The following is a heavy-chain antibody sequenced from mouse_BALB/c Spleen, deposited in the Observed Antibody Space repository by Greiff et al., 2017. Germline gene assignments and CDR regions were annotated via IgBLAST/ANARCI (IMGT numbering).Heavy chain of an antibody. J-gene: IGHJ4*01. D-gene: IGHD2-1*01. CDR1: GYSITSDYA. CDR3: ASPYGNYAMDY. V-gene: IGHV3-2*02. CDR2: ISYSGST. Sequence: EVQGVESGPGLVKPSQSLSLTCTVTGYSITSDYAWTWIRQFPGNKLEWMGYISYSGSTSYNPSLKSRISITRDTSKNQFFLQLNSVTTEDTATYYCASPYGNYAMDYWGQGTSVTVSS.